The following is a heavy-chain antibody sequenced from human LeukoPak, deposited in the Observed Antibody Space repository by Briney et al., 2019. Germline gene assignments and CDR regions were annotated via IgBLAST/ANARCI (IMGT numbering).Heavy chain of an antibody. CDR3: ARDRRTHLWVGYCDY. V-gene: IGHV3-30*04. CDR2: ISPDARNE. J-gene: IGHJ4*02. Sequence: PGGSLRLSCAASGFTFSSVEMSWVRQAPGKGLEWVAVISPDARNEYYADSVKGRFTISRDNSKQSLYLQMNSLRAEDTAVYYCARDRRTHLWVGYCDYWGQGTLVTVSS. CDR1: GFTFSSVE. D-gene: IGHD5-18*01.